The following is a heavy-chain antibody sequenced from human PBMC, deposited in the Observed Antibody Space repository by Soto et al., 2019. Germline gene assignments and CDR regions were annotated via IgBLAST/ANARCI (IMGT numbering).Heavy chain of an antibody. D-gene: IGHD2-2*02. Sequence: GESLKISCKGSGYSFTSYWIGWVRQMPGKGLEWMGIIYPGDSDTRYSPSFQGQVTISADKSISTAYLQWSSLKASDTAMYYCARGAGPYQPLLYPYFDYWGQGTLVTVSS. J-gene: IGHJ4*02. CDR2: IYPGDSDT. CDR3: ARGAGPYQPLLYPYFDY. CDR1: GYSFTSYW. V-gene: IGHV5-51*01.